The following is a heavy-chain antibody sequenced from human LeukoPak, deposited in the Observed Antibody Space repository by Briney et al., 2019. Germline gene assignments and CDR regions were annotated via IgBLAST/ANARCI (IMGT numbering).Heavy chain of an antibody. Sequence: SETLSLTCTVSGGSISSRDYSWNWIRQPPGKGLEWIGSVYHGGTTYYNPSLKSRVSISEDRSNNQFFLKLSSVTAADTAMYFCARSPRGNYFDSWGEGTLVTVSS. CDR2: VYHGGTT. CDR3: ARSPRGNYFDS. D-gene: IGHD6-25*01. V-gene: IGHV4-30-2*01. CDR1: GGSISSRDYS. J-gene: IGHJ4*02.